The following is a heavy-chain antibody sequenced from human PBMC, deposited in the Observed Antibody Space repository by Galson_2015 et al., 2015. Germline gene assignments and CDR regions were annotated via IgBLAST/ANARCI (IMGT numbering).Heavy chain of an antibody. V-gene: IGHV2-70*11. D-gene: IGHD6-6*01. Sequence: RALAKPTQPLTSTCTFCGFSLSTSGMCGSWIPQPTAKALEWLARIDWDGVNYYITSLKTRLTISKDPTTNQVVLTMTYMDPVDPATYYCARTIEGDRSSPGDSYYMDVWGKGTTVTVSS. CDR2: IDWDGVN. CDR3: ARTIEGDRSSPGDSYYMDV. J-gene: IGHJ6*03. CDR1: GFSLSTSGMC.